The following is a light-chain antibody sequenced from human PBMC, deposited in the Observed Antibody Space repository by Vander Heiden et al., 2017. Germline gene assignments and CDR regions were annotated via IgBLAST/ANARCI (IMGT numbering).Light chain of an antibody. CDR3: QHYTNWPH. CDR2: HVS. J-gene: IGKJ4*01. CDR1: QTVSND. V-gene: IGKV3D-15*01. Sequence: EIVMTQSPATLPLSPGERATLSCRASQTVSNDLAWYQQKPGQAPRLLIYHVSTRDAGIPDRFSGSGSGTEFTLTISSLESEDFAVYYCQHYTNWPHFGGGTKVEV.